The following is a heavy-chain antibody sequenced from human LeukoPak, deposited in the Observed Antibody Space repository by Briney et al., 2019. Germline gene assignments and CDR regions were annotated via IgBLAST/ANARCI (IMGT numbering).Heavy chain of an antibody. CDR3: ARDYYDSSGYSLNY. CDR2: INPSSGGT. Sequence: ASVKVSCKASGYTFTGYYMHWVRQAPGQGLEWMGWINPSSGGTNYAQKFQGWVTMTRDTSISTAYMELSRLRSDDTAVYYCARDYYDSSGYSLNYWGQGTLVTVSS. D-gene: IGHD3-22*01. V-gene: IGHV1-2*04. CDR1: GYTFTGYY. J-gene: IGHJ4*02.